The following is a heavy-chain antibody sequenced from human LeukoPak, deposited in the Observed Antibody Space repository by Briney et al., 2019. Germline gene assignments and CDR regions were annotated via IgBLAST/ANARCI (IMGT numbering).Heavy chain of an antibody. Sequence: GGSLRLSCAASGFTFSSYAMSWVRQAPGKGLEWVSVIYSDGNTYYADSVKGRCTVSRDNPKNTLYLQMNSLRAGDTAVYYCATHSGGYWGQGTLVTVSS. CDR1: GFTFSSYA. D-gene: IGHD3-16*01. CDR3: ATHSGGY. V-gene: IGHV3-66*01. J-gene: IGHJ4*02. CDR2: IYSDGNT.